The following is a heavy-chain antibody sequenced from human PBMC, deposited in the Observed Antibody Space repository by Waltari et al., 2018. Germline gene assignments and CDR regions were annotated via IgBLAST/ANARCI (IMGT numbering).Heavy chain of an antibody. Sequence: EVQLVESGGGLVQPGGSLRLSCAASGFTFSSYWMSWVRQAPGKGLEWVANIKQDGSEKYYVDSVNGRFTISRDNAKSSLYLQMNSLRAEDTAVYYCARDGGAAAGLVEDAFDIWGQGTMVTVSS. CDR3: ARDGGAAAGLVEDAFDI. J-gene: IGHJ3*02. D-gene: IGHD6-13*01. V-gene: IGHV3-7*01. CDR2: IKQDGSEK. CDR1: GFTFSSYW.